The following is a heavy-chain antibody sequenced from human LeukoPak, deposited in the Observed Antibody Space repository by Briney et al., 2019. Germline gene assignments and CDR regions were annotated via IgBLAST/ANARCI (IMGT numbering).Heavy chain of an antibody. CDR3: ARDLFYRAVAGLLDY. CDR1: GFTFSSYA. V-gene: IGHV3-30-3*01. J-gene: IGHJ4*02. Sequence: GGSLRLSCAASGFTFSSYAMHWVRQAPGKGLEWVAVISYDGSNKYYADSVKGRFTISRDNSKNTLYLQMNSLRAEDTAVYYCARDLFYRAVAGLLDYWGQGTLVTVSS. CDR2: ISYDGSNK. D-gene: IGHD6-19*01.